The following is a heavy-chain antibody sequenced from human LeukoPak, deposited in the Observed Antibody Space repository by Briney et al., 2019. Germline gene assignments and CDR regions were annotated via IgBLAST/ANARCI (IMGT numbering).Heavy chain of an antibody. V-gene: IGHV4-31*03. D-gene: IGHD5-12*01. Sequence: SETLSLTCTVSGGSISSGGYYWSWIRQHPGKGLEWIGYIYYSGSTYYNPSLKSRVTISVDTSKNQSSLKLSSVTAADTAVYYCAREVGGYDFGGWFDPWGQGTLVTVSS. CDR3: AREVGGYDFGGWFDP. CDR2: IYYSGST. CDR1: GGSISSGGYY. J-gene: IGHJ5*02.